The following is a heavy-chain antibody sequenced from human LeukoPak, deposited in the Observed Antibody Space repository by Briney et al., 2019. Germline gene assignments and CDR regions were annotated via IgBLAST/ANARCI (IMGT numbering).Heavy chain of an antibody. J-gene: IGHJ3*01. CDR3: AIDRLMRPTNAFDV. Sequence: SVKVSCKASGYTFTGYFIHWMRQAPGQRLEWMGWINPNSGGTNYAQKFQGRITMTRDTSISTGDMELYSLRSDDTAVYYCAIDRLMRPTNAFDVWGQGTMVTISS. CDR1: GYTFTGYF. CDR2: INPNSGGT. D-gene: IGHD2-8*01. V-gene: IGHV1-2*02.